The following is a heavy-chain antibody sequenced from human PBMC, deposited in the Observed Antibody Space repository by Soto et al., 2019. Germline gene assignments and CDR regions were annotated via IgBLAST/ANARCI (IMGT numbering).Heavy chain of an antibody. CDR3: AGGMGYDVHY. CDR1: GFIFSSYV. Sequence: GGSLRLSCAASGFIFSSYVMTWVRQAPGKGLDWVSSISGSGGSTYYADSVKGRFTISRDNSKNTLDLLMNSLRAEDTAVYYCAGGMGYDVHYWGQGTLVTVSS. J-gene: IGHJ4*02. V-gene: IGHV3-23*01. CDR2: ISGSGGST. D-gene: IGHD3-3*01.